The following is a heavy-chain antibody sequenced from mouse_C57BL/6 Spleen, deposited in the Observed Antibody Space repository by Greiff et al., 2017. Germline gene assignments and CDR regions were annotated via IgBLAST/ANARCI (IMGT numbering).Heavy chain of an antibody. V-gene: IGHV1-80*01. CDR3: ARWPQDSPPHHGHYAMDY. CDR1: GYAFSSYW. J-gene: IGHJ4*01. D-gene: IGHD3-1*01. CDR2: IYPGDGDT. Sequence: QVQLQQSGAELVKPGASVKISCKASGYAFSSYWMNWVKQRPGKGLEWIGQIYPGDGDTNYNGKFKGKATLTADKCSSTAYMQLSSRTSEDSAVYFCARWPQDSPPHHGHYAMDYWGQGTSVTVSS.